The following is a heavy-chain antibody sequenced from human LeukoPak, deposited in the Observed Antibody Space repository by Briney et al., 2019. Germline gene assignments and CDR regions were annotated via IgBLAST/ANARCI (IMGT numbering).Heavy chain of an antibody. CDR2: INHSGST. V-gene: IGHV4-34*01. D-gene: IGHD2-2*01. Sequence: SETLSLTCAVYGGSFSGYYWSWIRQPPGKGLEWIGEINHSGSTNYNPSLKSRVTISVDTSKNQFSLKLSSVTAADTAVYYCARDSAYCSSTSCYPFDYWGQGTLVTVSS. J-gene: IGHJ4*02. CDR3: ARDSAYCSSTSCYPFDY. CDR1: GGSFSGYY.